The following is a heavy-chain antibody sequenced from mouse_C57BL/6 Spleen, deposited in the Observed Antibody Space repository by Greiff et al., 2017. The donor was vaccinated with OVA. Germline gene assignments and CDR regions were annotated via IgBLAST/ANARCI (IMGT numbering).Heavy chain of an antibody. V-gene: IGHV1-69*01. CDR3: ARSADSNYVDY. CDR1: GYTFTSYW. Sequence: VQLQQSGAELVMPGASVKLSCKASGYTFTSYWMHWVKQRPGQGLEWIGEIDPSDSYTNYNQKFKGKSTLTVDKSSSTAYMQLSSLTSEDSAVYYCARSADSNYVDYWGQGTTLTVSS. J-gene: IGHJ2*01. CDR2: IDPSDSYT. D-gene: IGHD2-5*01.